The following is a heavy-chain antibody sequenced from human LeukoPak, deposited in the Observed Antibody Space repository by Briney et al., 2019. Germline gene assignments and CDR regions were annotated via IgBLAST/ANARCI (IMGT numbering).Heavy chain of an antibody. CDR1: GYTFTSYD. V-gene: IGHV1-8*01. CDR3: ARAPHITMVRGVIIPLDV. Sequence: ASVKVSCKASGYTFTSYDINWVRQATGQGLEWMGWMNPNSGNTGYAQKFQGRVTMTRNTSISTAYMELSSLRSEDTAVYYCARAPHITMVRGVIIPLDVWGKGTTVTISS. CDR2: MNPNSGNT. J-gene: IGHJ6*04. D-gene: IGHD3-10*01.